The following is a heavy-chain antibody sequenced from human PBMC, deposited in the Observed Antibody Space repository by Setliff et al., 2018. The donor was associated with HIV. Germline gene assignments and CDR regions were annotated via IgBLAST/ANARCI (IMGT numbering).Heavy chain of an antibody. J-gene: IGHJ2*01. Sequence: ASVKVSCKASGYSFTTYGISWVRQAPGQGLEWVGWISVYNGQTLYAQKVQDRITVTMDIPKDTAYMELRVLTPDDTAVYYCARGYHFYWYFNLWGPGTLVTVSS. CDR1: GYSFTTYG. D-gene: IGHD1-1*01. V-gene: IGHV1-18*01. CDR3: ARGYHFYWYFNL. CDR2: ISVYNGQT.